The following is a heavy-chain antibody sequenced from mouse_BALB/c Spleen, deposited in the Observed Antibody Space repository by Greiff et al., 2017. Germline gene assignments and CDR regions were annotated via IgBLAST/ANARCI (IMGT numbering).Heavy chain of an antibody. D-gene: IGHD2-3*01. CDR1: GYTFTSYW. Sequence: QVQLQQSGAELAKPGASVKMSCKASGYTFTSYWMHWVKQRPGQGLEWIGYINPSTGYTEYNQKFKDKATLTADKSSSTAYMQLSSLTSEDSAVYYCASYDGYYHAMDYWGQGTSVTVSS. J-gene: IGHJ4*01. V-gene: IGHV1-7*01. CDR2: INPSTGYT. CDR3: ASYDGYYHAMDY.